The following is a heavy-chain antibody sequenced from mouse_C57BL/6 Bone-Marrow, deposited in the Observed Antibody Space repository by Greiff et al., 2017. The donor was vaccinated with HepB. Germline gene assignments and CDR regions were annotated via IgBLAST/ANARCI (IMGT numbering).Heavy chain of an antibody. J-gene: IGHJ4*01. V-gene: IGHV1-75*01. Sequence: VKLMESGPELVKPGASVKISCKASGYTFTDYYINWVKQRPGQGLEWIGWIFPGSGSTYYNEKFKGKATLTVDKSSSTAYMLLSSLTSEDSAVYFGASAYYSNYIYPYYARDYWGQGTSVTVSS. CDR3: ASAYYSNYIYPYYARDY. D-gene: IGHD2-12*01. CDR2: IFPGSGST. CDR1: GYTFTDYY.